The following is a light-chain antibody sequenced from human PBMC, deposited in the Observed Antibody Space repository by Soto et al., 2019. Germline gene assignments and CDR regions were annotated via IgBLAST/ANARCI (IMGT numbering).Light chain of an antibody. J-gene: IGKJ1*01. CDR2: GAS. V-gene: IGKV3-20*01. CDR1: QSVDSSF. Sequence: EIVLTQSPGSLSLSPGERATLSCRASQSVDSSFFAWYQQKPGQAPRLLIYGASNRATGIPDRFSGRGSGTDFTITITGLEPEDFAVYYCKQYVSSVTFGQGTKVEIK. CDR3: KQYVSSVT.